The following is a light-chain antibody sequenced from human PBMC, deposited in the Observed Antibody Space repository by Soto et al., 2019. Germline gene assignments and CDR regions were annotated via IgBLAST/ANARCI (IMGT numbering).Light chain of an antibody. CDR3: QQYNSYPWT. V-gene: IGKV1-5*01. Sequence: DIQMTQSPSSLSASVGDRVTITCRASQSISSYLNWYQQKPGKAPKLLIYDASNLETGVPSRFSGSGSGTEFTLTISSLQPDDFATYYCQQYNSYPWTFGQGTKVDIK. CDR1: QSISSY. J-gene: IGKJ1*01. CDR2: DAS.